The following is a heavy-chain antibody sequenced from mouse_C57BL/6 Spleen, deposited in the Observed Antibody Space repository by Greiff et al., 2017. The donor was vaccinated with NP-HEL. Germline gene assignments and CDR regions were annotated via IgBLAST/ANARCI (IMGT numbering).Heavy chain of an antibody. Sequence: QVQLQHPGAELVKPGASVKMSCKASGYTFTSYWITWVKQRPGQGLEWIGDIYPGSGSTNYNEKFKSKATLTVDTSSSTAYMQLSSLTAEDSAVYYCASEVYYSNYFDYWGQGTTLTVSS. CDR3: ASEVYYSNYFDY. D-gene: IGHD2-5*01. CDR1: GYTFTSYW. V-gene: IGHV1-55*01. CDR2: IYPGSGST. J-gene: IGHJ2*01.